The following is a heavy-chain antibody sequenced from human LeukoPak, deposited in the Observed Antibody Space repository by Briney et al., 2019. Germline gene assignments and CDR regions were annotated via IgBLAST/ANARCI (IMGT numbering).Heavy chain of an antibody. CDR1: GYTFTEYY. CDR2: INPNSGGT. D-gene: IGHD6-6*01. CDR3: ARGGEYSRSSSTY. J-gene: IGHJ4*02. V-gene: IGHV1-2*02. Sequence: GASVKVSCKACGYTFTEYYMHWVRQGPGQGLEWMGWINPNSGGTNYAQKFQGRVTVTRDTSISTAYMELSTLRSDDTAVYYCARGGEYSRSSSTYWGQGTLVTVSS.